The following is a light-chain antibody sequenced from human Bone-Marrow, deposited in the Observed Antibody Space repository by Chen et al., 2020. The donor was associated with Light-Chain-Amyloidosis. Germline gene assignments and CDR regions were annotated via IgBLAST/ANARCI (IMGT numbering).Light chain of an antibody. CDR1: DLPTKY. V-gene: IGLV3-25*03. J-gene: IGLJ2*01. CDR2: RDT. Sequence: SSELTQPPSVSVSPGQTARTPCSGDDLPTKYAYWYQQKPGQAPALVIHRDTERPSGISERFSGSGSGTTATLTISGVQAEDEADYHCQSADSSGTYEVIFGGGTKLTVL. CDR3: QSADSSGTYEVI.